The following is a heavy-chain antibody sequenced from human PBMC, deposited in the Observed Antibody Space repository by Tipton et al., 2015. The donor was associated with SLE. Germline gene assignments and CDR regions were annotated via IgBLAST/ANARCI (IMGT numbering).Heavy chain of an antibody. Sequence: TLSLTCTVSGGSISSYYWSWIRQPPGKGLEWIGYIYYTGGTSYNPSLKSRVTISVDTSKNRFSLNLSSVTAADTAVYYCESFSKMVQGAYWYFDLWGRGTLVTVSS. D-gene: IGHD3-10*01. CDR1: GGSISSYY. CDR2: IYYTGGT. CDR3: ESFSKMVQGAYWYFDL. J-gene: IGHJ2*01. V-gene: IGHV4-59*08.